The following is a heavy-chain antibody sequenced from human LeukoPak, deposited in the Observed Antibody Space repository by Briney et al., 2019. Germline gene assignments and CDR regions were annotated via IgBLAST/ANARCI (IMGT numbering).Heavy chain of an antibody. CDR1: GFTFSSYA. V-gene: IGHV3-64*01. CDR3: AKRGPGSPQSGKYYFDY. D-gene: IGHD3-10*01. Sequence: GGSLRLSCAASGFTFSSYAMHWVRQAPGKGLEYVSDISSNGGSTYYANSVKGRFTISRDNSKNTLYLQMNSLRAEDTAVYYCAKRGPGSPQSGKYYFDYWGQGTLVTVSS. J-gene: IGHJ4*02. CDR2: ISSNGGST.